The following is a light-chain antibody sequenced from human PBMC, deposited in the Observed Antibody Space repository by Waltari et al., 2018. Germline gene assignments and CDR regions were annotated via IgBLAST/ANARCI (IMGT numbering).Light chain of an antibody. CDR1: QGISTD. CDR3: QQRSLWPRT. V-gene: IGKV3-11*01. Sequence: EIVLTQSPATLSLSPGDTGTLSCRASQGISTDLAWYQHRPGQAPRLLIDDVSNRATGIPPRFSGSGSGTDFTLTISSLEPEDLAVYFCQQRSLWPRTFGPGTKVEI. J-gene: IGKJ1*01. CDR2: DVS.